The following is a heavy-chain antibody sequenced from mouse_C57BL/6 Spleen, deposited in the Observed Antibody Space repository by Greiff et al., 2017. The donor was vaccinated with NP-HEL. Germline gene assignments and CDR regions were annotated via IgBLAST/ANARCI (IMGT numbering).Heavy chain of an antibody. Sequence: VQGVESGAELAKPGASVKLSCKASGYTFTSYWMHWVKQRPGQGLEWIGYINPSSGYTKYNQKFKDKATLTADKSSSTAYMQLSSLTYEDSAVYYCARDYGSSYDYFDYWGQGTTLTVSS. J-gene: IGHJ2*01. D-gene: IGHD1-1*01. V-gene: IGHV1-7*01. CDR3: ARDYGSSYDYFDY. CDR1: GYTFTSYW. CDR2: INPSSGYT.